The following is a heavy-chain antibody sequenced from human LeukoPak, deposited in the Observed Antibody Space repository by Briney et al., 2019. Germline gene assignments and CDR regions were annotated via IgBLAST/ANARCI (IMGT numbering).Heavy chain of an antibody. CDR2: RYTDGST. CDR3: PTYDQKLAFAN. D-gene: IGHD6-13*01. J-gene: IGHJ4*02. CDR1: GGSMSSYY. V-gene: IGHV4-4*07. Sequence: SETLSLTCIVSGGSMSSYYWSWIRDPAGQGLEGIGRRYTDGSTNYNPFLNSRVTMAVDTSKKHFSLRLHSVTAADTAVYYCPTYDQKLAFANWGQGTLVTVPS.